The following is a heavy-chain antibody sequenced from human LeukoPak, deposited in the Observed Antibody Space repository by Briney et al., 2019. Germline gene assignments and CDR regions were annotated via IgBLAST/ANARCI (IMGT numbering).Heavy chain of an antibody. Sequence: ETLSLTCTVSGGSISSSSYYWGWIRQPPGKGLEWVSSLGDGGNNPYYADSVKGRFTISRDNSKNTLYLQLNSLRAEDTAVYYCAKASTIATTQGGMRAPFDCWGQGTLVTVSS. CDR1: GGSISSSSYY. V-gene: IGHV3-23*01. J-gene: IGHJ4*02. CDR3: AKASTIATTQGGMRAPFDC. CDR2: LGDGGNNP. D-gene: IGHD5-24*01.